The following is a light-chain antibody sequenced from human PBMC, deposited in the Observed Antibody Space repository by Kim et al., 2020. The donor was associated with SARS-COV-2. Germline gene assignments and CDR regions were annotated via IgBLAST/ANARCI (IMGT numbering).Light chain of an antibody. CDR3: QAWDSSTAI. CDR1: KLGNKY. J-gene: IGLJ2*01. Sequence: SYELTQPPSVSVPPGQTASITCSGDKLGNKYTSWYQQKPGQSPVLVIYQDNNRPSGIPERFSGSNSGNTATLTISGTQAMDEADYYCQAWDSSTAIFGGGTQLTVL. V-gene: IGLV3-1*01. CDR2: QDN.